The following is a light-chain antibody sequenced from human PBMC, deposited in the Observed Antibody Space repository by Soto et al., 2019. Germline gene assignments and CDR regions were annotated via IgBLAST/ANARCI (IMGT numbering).Light chain of an antibody. Sequence: EIVMTQSPATLSVSPGERATLSCRASQSVSSNLAWYQQKPGQAPRLLIYGASTRATGVPARFSGSGSVTEFTLTISSLQSEYFAVYHCQQYNNWPPWSFGQGTKVEIK. CDR3: QQYNNWPPWS. CDR2: GAS. CDR1: QSVSSN. J-gene: IGKJ1*01. V-gene: IGKV3-15*01.